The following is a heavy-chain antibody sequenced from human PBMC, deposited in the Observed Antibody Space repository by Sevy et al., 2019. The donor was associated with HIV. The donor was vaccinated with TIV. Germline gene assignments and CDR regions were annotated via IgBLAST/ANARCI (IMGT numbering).Heavy chain of an antibody. CDR3: AKEHRIVVAGTVAFDI. Sequence: GGSLRLSCAASGFTFSTYHMSWVRQAPGKGLEWVSAISGSGSDTYYGDSVKGRFTISRDNSKNTLHLQMNSLRAEDTATYFCAKEHRIVVAGTVAFDIWGQWTMVTVSS. CDR1: GFTFSTYH. CDR2: ISGSGSDT. D-gene: IGHD6-19*01. V-gene: IGHV3-23*01. J-gene: IGHJ3*02.